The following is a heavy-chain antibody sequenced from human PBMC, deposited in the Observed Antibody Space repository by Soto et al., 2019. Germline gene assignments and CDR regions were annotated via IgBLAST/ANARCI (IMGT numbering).Heavy chain of an antibody. J-gene: IGHJ4*02. Sequence: QVQLVESGGGVVQPGRSLRLSCAASGFTFSSYGMHWVRQAPGKGLEWVAVIWYDGSNKYYADSVKGRFTISRDNSKNTLYLQMNSLRAEDTAVYYCARDSGRLLLDYWGQGTLVTVSS. CDR1: GFTFSSYG. V-gene: IGHV3-33*01. CDR2: IWYDGSNK. D-gene: IGHD2-15*01. CDR3: ARDSGRLLLDY.